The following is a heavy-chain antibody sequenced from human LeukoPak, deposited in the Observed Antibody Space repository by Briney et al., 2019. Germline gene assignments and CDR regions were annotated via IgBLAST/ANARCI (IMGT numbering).Heavy chain of an antibody. CDR1: GYTFTSYG. CDR3: ARAPYYDSSGYYSLAFDI. Sequence: GASVKVSCKASGYTFTSYGISWVRQAPGQGLEWMGWISAYNGNTNYAQKLQGRVTMTTDTSTSTAYMELRSLRSDDTAVYYCARAPYYDSSGYYSLAFDIWGQGTMVTVSS. CDR2: ISAYNGNT. J-gene: IGHJ3*02. V-gene: IGHV1-18*01. D-gene: IGHD3-22*01.